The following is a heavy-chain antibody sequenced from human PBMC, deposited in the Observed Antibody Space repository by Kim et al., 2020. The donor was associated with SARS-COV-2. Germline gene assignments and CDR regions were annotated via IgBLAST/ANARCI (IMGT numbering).Heavy chain of an antibody. J-gene: IGHJ6*02. Sequence: GGSLRLSCAASGFTFSSYDMHWVRQAAGKGLEWVSAIGTAGDTHYADSVKGRFTISRENAKNSLYLQMNSLRAGDTAVYYCARDPSGWGLDVWGQGTTVSVSS. CDR3: ARDPSGWGLDV. CDR2: IGTAGDT. V-gene: IGHV3-13*01. D-gene: IGHD3-10*01. CDR1: GFTFSSYD.